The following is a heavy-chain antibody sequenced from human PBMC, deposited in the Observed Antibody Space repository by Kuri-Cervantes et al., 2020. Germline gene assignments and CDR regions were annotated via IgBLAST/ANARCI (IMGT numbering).Heavy chain of an antibody. J-gene: IGHJ3*02. Sequence: GESLKISCAASGFTFSSYGMHWVRQAPGKGLEWVAVIWYDGSNKYYADSVKGRFTISRDNSKNTLYLQMNSLRAEDTAVYYCARRQIVVVTAIHDAFDIWGQGTMVTVSS. D-gene: IGHD2-21*02. CDR2: IWYDGSNK. CDR3: ARRQIVVVTAIHDAFDI. V-gene: IGHV3-33*01. CDR1: GFTFSSYG.